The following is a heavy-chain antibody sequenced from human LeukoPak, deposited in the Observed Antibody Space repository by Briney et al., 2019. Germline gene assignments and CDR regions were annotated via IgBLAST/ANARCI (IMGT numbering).Heavy chain of an antibody. J-gene: IGHJ6*02. CDR2: ISYDGSNK. CDR1: GFTFSSYG. D-gene: IGHD2-2*01. Sequence: GGYLRRSCAAYGFTFSSYGMEWVRQAQGKGLVWGAVISYDGSNKYYADSVKGRFTISRDNSKNTLYLQMHSLRAEDTAVYYCAKDRYCSSTSCYLRSGYYYYGMAVWGQGTTVTVSS. CDR3: AKDRYCSSTSCYLRSGYYYYGMAV. V-gene: IGHV3-30*18.